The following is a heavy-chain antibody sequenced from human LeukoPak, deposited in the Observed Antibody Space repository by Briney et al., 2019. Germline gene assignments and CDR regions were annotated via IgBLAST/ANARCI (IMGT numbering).Heavy chain of an antibody. CDR3: ARAPGSYYLPLDY. D-gene: IGHD3-10*01. CDR2: IRYDGSNK. V-gene: IGHV3-30*02. CDR1: GFTFSSYG. Sequence: PGRSLRLSCAASGFTFSSYGMHWVRQAPGKGLEWVAFIRYDGSNKYYADSVKGRFTISRDNSKNTLYLQMNSLRAEDTAVYYCARAPGSYYLPLDYWGQGTLVTVSS. J-gene: IGHJ4*02.